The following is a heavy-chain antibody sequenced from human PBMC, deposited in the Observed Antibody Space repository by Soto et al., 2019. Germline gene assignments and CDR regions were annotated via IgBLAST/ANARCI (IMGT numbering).Heavy chain of an antibody. Sequence: GASVNVSCKASGYTFTSYYMHWVRQAPGQGLEWMGIINPSGGSTSYAQKFQGRVTMTRDTSTSTVYMELSSLRSEDTAVYYCARDFVYSSSNTLTTTMKYSPYYYYYGMDVWGQGTTVTVSS. V-gene: IGHV1-46*01. CDR2: INPSGGST. CDR3: ARDFVYSSSNTLTTTMKYSPYYYYYGMDV. J-gene: IGHJ6*02. D-gene: IGHD6-13*01. CDR1: GYTFTSYY.